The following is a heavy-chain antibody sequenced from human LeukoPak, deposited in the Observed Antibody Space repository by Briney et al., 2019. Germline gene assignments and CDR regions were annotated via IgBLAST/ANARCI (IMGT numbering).Heavy chain of an antibody. CDR2: INHSGST. D-gene: IGHD5-24*01. CDR3: ARHRGGYVGY. Sequence: SETLSLTCAVYGGSFSGYYWSWIRQPPGKGLEWIGEINHSGSTNYNPSLKSRVTISVDTSKNQFSLKLSSVTAADTAVYYCARHRGGYVGYWGQGTLVTVSS. J-gene: IGHJ4*02. V-gene: IGHV4-34*01. CDR1: GGSFSGYY.